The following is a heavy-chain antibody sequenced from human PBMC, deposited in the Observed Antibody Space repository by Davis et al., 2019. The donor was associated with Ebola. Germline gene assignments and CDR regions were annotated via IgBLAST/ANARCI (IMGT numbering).Heavy chain of an antibody. V-gene: IGHV3-11*04. J-gene: IGHJ6*02. CDR1: GFTVSSNY. Sequence: GGSLRLSCAASGFTVSSNYMSWIRQAPGKGLEWISYISTSDNTIYYADSVKGRFTISRDNAKNSLYLQMNSLRAEDTAVYYCARARYDFWSGYGMDVWGQGTTVTVSS. CDR2: ISTSDNTI. CDR3: ARARYDFWSGYGMDV. D-gene: IGHD3-3*01.